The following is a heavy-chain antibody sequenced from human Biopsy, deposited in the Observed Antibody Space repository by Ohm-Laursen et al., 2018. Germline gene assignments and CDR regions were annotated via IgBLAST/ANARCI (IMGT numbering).Heavy chain of an antibody. CDR1: GGSIISYY. V-gene: IGHV4-59*07. D-gene: IGHD3-3*01. Sequence: SDTLSLTCSVSGGSIISYYWTGIRQPPGKGLGGIGQVNMGGITNYNPSLKSRVTISKDTSKNQFSLQVNSVTAADTAVYYCARTPRDSFWSGSYKRGLWFDPWGQGTLVIVSS. J-gene: IGHJ5*02. CDR3: ARTPRDSFWSGSYKRGLWFDP. CDR2: VNMGGIT.